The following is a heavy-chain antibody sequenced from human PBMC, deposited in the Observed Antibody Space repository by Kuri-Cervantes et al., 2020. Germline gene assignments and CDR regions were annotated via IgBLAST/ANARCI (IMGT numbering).Heavy chain of an antibody. CDR3: ARIGYSTGWIDC. D-gene: IGHD6-19*01. CDR2: ISWDGATT. V-gene: IGHV3-43D*03. J-gene: IGHJ4*02. CDR1: GFTFDDYA. Sequence: GESLKISCAASGFTFDDYAMHWVRQAPGKGLEWVSLISWDGATTYYADSLKGRFTISRDNTKNSLYLQMNSLKTEDTAVYYCARIGYSTGWIDCWGQGTLVTVSS.